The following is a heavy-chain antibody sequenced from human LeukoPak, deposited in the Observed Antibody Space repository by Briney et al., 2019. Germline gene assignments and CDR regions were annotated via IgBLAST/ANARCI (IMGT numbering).Heavy chain of an antibody. D-gene: IGHD1-7*01. V-gene: IGHV4-30-2*01. CDR1: GGSISSGGYY. J-gene: IGHJ4*02. Sequence: SQTLSLTCTVSGGSISSGGYYWSWIRQPPGKGLEWIGYIYHSGSTYYNPSLKSRVTISVDRSKNQFSLKLSSVTAADTAVYYCASMNWNYGPFDYWGQGTLVTVSS. CDR3: ASMNWNYGPFDY. CDR2: IYHSGST.